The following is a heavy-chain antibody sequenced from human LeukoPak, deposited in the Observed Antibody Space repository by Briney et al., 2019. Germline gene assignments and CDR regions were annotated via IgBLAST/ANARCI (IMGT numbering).Heavy chain of an antibody. D-gene: IGHD1-14*01. CDR1: CGSISSYF. CDR2: IHTSGST. V-gene: IGHV4-4*08. J-gene: IGHJ4*02. CDR3: ARDPEGHGNYFDY. Sequence: SETLSLTCTVSCGSISSYFCTWIRQPPGKGLEWIGCIHTSGSTNYNPSLKSRVTMSVDTSKNQFSLKLSSVTAADTAVYYWARDPEGHGNYFDYWGQGALVTVSS.